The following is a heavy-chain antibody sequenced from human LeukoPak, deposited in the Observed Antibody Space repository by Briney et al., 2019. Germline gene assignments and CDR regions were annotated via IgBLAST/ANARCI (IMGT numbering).Heavy chain of an antibody. V-gene: IGHV3-23*01. CDR3: AKDIEASI. D-gene: IGHD2-15*01. CDR2: ISHSGANT. Sequence: PGRSLTLSCAPSGFTFSDSAMDWVRQAPGRGLEWVSLISHSGANTFYAVSVKGRFSVSRDNSKNTMYLQMNSLRAEDTAVYYCAKDIEASIWGQGTLVAVSS. J-gene: IGHJ4*02. CDR1: GFTFSDSA.